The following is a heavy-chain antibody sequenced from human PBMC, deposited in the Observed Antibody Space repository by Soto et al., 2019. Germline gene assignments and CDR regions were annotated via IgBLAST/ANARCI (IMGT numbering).Heavy chain of an antibody. CDR3: AHAGDYDLLTFDH. V-gene: IGHV2-5*02. D-gene: IGHD3-9*01. Sequence: QITLKESGPTLVRPAQTLTLTCAFSGFSLTTYDMGVACIRQPPGKALEWLALIYWDDDKRYSPSLKDRLAISKDTSRNQVALTITNMDPGDTATYFCAHAGDYDLLTFDHWGPGTLVTVSS. CDR1: GFSLTTYDMG. CDR2: IYWDDDK. J-gene: IGHJ4*02.